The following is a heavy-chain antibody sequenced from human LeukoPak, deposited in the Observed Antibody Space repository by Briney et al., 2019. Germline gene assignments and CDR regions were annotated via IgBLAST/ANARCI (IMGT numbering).Heavy chain of an antibody. V-gene: IGHV1-2*04. CDR3: ARGLSYYGYDYFDY. CDR2: ISPNSGGT. J-gene: IGHJ4*02. CDR1: GYTFTGYY. D-gene: IGHD1-26*01. Sequence: GASVKVSCKASGYTFTGYYMHWVRQAPGQGLEWMGWISPNSGGTNYAQKFQGWVTMTRDTSISTAYMELSRLRSDDTAVYYCARGLSYYGYDYFDYWGQGTLVTVSS.